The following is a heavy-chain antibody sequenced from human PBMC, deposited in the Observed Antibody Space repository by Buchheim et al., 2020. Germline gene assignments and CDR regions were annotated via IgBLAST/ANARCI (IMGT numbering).Heavy chain of an antibody. Sequence: EVQLLESGGGLVQPGGSLRLSCAASGFTLSSYAMSWVRQAPGKGLQWVSHISGSGGSTNYADSVKGRFTISRDNSKNTLYLQMNSLRAEDTAVYYCAKDPWGVVSYCSSTSCLPGYWGQGTL. CDR1: GFTLSSYA. D-gene: IGHD2-2*01. V-gene: IGHV3-23*01. CDR3: AKDPWGVVSYCSSTSCLPGY. J-gene: IGHJ4*02. CDR2: ISGSGGST.